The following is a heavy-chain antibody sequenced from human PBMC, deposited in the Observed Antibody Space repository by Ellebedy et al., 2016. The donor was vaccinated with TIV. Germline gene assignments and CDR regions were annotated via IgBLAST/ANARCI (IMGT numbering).Heavy chain of an antibody. D-gene: IGHD3-22*01. CDR2: ISYDGSNK. CDR3: ATRHFGGYDV. V-gene: IGHV3-30*03. J-gene: IGHJ3*01. CDR1: GFTFSSYG. Sequence: GESLKISXAASGFTFSSYGMHWVRQAPGKGLEWVAVISYDGSNKYYADSVKGRFTISRDSSKNTLYLQMNNVRAEDTAVYYCATRHFGGYDVWGRGTMVTVSS.